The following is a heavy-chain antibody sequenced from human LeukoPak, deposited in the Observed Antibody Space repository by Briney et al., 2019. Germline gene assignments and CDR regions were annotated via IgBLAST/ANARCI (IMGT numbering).Heavy chain of an antibody. Sequence: SETLSLTCTVSGGSISSGGYYWSWIRQHPGKGLEWIGYIYYSGSTYYNPSLKSRVTISVDTSKNQFSLKLSSVTAADTAVYYCARDTGCSGGSCYLSWFDPWGQGTLVTASS. CDR2: IYYSGST. CDR3: ARDTGCSGGSCYLSWFDP. J-gene: IGHJ5*02. CDR1: GGSISSGGYY. V-gene: IGHV4-31*03. D-gene: IGHD2-15*01.